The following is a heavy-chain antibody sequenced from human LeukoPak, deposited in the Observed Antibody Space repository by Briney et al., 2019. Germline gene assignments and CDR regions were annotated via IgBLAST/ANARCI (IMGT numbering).Heavy chain of an antibody. V-gene: IGHV3-23*01. D-gene: IGHD3/OR15-3a*01. CDR3: ATLSFDVWTGINWFDP. CDR1: GFIFNSYA. J-gene: IGHJ5*02. Sequence: GGALRLSCAASGFIFNSYAISWVRQAPGKGLEWVSGIRTSGETFYADSVKGRSTISRDISKNTVYLQMNSLRAEDSAVYYCATLSFDVWTGINWFDPWGQGTLVTVSS. CDR2: IRTSGET.